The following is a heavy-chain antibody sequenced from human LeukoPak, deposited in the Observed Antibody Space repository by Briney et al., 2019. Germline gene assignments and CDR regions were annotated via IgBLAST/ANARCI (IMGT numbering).Heavy chain of an antibody. D-gene: IGHD1-26*01. V-gene: IGHV3-30-3*02. CDR3: AKIGSSTFDY. CDR2: ISYDGSNK. Sequence: QPGRSLRLSCAASGFTFSSYAMHWVRQAPGKGLEWVAVISYDGSNKYYADSVKGRFTISRDNSKNTLYLQMNSLRAEDTAVYYCAKIGSSTFDYWGQGTLVTVSS. J-gene: IGHJ4*02. CDR1: GFTFSSYA.